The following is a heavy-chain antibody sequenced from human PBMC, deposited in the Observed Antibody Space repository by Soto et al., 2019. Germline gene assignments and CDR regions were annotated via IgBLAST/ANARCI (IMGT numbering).Heavy chain of an antibody. V-gene: IGHV1-69*01. CDR1: GGTFSSYA. J-gene: IGHJ6*02. CDR2: IIPIFGTA. CDR3: ARDPSRGIVVVVAANYYGMDV. D-gene: IGHD2-15*01. Sequence: QMQLVQSGAEVKKPGSSVKVSCKASGGTFSSYAITWVRQAPGQGLEWMGGIIPIFGTANYAQKFQGRVTITADESTSTAYMELSSLRSEDTAVYYCARDPSRGIVVVVAANYYGMDVWGQGTTVTVSS.